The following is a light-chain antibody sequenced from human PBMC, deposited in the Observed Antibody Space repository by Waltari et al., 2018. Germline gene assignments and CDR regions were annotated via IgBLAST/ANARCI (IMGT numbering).Light chain of an antibody. J-gene: IGKJ1*01. Sequence: DIVLTQSPATLSVSPGKRATLSCRASQSIMNNLAWYQQKPGQAPRLLIYGSSSRTTDVPARFSGSGSGTEFTLTISSLRSGDSAIYYCLQYNSWPKTFGQGTKVEI. V-gene: IGKV3-15*01. CDR3: LQYNSWPKT. CDR1: QSIMNN. CDR2: GSS.